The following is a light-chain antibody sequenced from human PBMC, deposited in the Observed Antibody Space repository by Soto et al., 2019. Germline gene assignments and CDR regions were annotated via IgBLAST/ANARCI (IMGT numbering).Light chain of an antibody. CDR2: EVS. Sequence: QSVLTQPPSASGSPGQSVTISCTGTSSDVGSSNYVSWYQQHSGKAPKLLIYEVSKRPSGVPDRFSGSKSGNTASLTVSGLQADDEAHYYCNSYAGSTIVFGGGTQLTVL. V-gene: IGLV2-8*01. CDR3: NSYAGSTIV. CDR1: SSDVGSSNY. J-gene: IGLJ2*01.